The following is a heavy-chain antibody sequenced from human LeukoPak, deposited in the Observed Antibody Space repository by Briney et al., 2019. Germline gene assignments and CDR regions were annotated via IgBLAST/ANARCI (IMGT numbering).Heavy chain of an antibody. J-gene: IGHJ6*03. D-gene: IGHD3-3*01. CDR3: ARYPYYDFWSGYYAYYYYYMDV. CDR2: ISSSGSTI. V-gene: IGHV3-11*04. Sequence: GGSLRLSCAASGFIFSDHYMSWLRQAPGKGLEWVSYISSSGSTIYYADSVKGRFTISRDNAKNSLYLQMNSLRAEDTAVYYCARYPYYDFWSGYYAYYYYYMDVWGKGTTVTISS. CDR1: GFIFSDHY.